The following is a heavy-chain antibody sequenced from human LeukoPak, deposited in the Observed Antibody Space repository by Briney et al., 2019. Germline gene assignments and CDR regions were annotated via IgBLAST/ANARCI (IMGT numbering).Heavy chain of an antibody. V-gene: IGHV3-48*04. CDR2: ISPASDII. Sequence: GGSLRLSCAASGFTFSGYGMNWVRQAPEKGLEWISYISPASDIIYYRDSVKGRFTVSRDNAKNSLYLQMNSLRAEDTAVYYCARDGLLRYFDWGRARSGYFDYWGQGTLVTVSS. CDR1: GFTFSGYG. J-gene: IGHJ4*02. D-gene: IGHD3-9*01. CDR3: ARDGLLRYFDWGRARSGYFDY.